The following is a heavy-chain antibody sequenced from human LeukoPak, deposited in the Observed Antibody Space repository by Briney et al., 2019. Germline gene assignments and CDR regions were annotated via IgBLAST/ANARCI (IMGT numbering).Heavy chain of an antibody. D-gene: IGHD3-3*01. CDR1: GFTFSTYS. V-gene: IGHV3-48*02. J-gene: IGHJ4*03. Sequence: GGSLRLSCAASGFTFSTYSMNWVRQAPGKGLEWVSYISGTSSLIYYADSVKGRFTISRDNAKNSLYLQMNSLRDEDTAVYYCVRDQFFSFDYWGQGTTVAVSS. CDR3: VRDQFFSFDY. CDR2: ISGTSSLI.